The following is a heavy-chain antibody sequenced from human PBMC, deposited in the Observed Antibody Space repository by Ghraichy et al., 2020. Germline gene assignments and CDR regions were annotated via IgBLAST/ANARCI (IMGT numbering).Heavy chain of an antibody. CDR1: GFIVSSDY. V-gene: IGHV3-53*01. D-gene: IGHD5-18*01. CDR2: IYSGGGT. J-gene: IGHJ4*02. Sequence: GESLNISCAASGFIVSSDYMSWVRQAPGKGLEWVSVIYSGGGTYYADSVKGRFTISRDNSKNTLYLQMNSLRAEDTAVYYCARANTDWGQGTLVTVFS. CDR3: ARANTD.